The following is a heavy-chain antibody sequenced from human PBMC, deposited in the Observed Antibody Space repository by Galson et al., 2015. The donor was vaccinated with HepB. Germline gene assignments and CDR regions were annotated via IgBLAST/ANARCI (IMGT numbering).Heavy chain of an antibody. D-gene: IGHD2-2*01. V-gene: IGHV3-49*03. Sequence: SLRLSCAASGFTFGDYAMSWFRQAPGKGLEWVGFIRSKAYGGTTEYAASVKGRFTISRDDSKSIAYLQMNSLKTEDTAVYYCTRDKDIVVVPAAMGYYYGMDVWGQGTTVTVSS. CDR1: GFTFGDYA. CDR2: IRSKAYGGTT. J-gene: IGHJ6*02. CDR3: TRDKDIVVVPAAMGYYYGMDV.